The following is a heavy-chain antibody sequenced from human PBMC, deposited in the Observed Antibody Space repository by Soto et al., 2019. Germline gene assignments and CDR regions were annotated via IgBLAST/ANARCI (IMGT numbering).Heavy chain of an antibody. V-gene: IGHV1-18*04. D-gene: IGHD5-18*01. CDR1: GYTFTSYG. CDR3: AREDTAMAPGRYYCGMHV. Sequence: ASVKVSCKASGYTFTSYGISWVRQAPGQGLEGMGWISAYNGNTNYAQKLQGRVTMTTDTATSTAYMELRSLRSDATAVYYCAREDTAMAPGRYYCGMHVWGQGTTVTVSS. CDR2: ISAYNGNT. J-gene: IGHJ6*02.